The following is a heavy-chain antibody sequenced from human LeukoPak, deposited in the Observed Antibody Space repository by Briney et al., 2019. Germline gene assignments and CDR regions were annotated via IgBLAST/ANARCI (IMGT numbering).Heavy chain of an antibody. J-gene: IGHJ4*02. V-gene: IGHV4-31*03. CDR2: IYYSGST. D-gene: IGHD3-22*01. Sequence: PSETLSLTCTVSGGSISSSSYYWGWIRQHPGKGLEWIGYIYYSGSTYYNPSLKSRVTISVDTSKNQFSLKLSSVTAADTAVYYCARFLKTPYYDSSGYVLGNLDYWGQGTLVTVSS. CDR3: ARFLKTPYYDSSGYVLGNLDY. CDR1: GGSISSSSYY.